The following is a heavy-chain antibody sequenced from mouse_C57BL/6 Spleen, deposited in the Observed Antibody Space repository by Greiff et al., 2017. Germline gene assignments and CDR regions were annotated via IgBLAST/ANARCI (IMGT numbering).Heavy chain of an antibody. Sequence: VHVKQSGAELVRPGASVKLSCTASGFNIKDDYMHWVKQRPEQGLEWIGWIDPENGDTEYASKFQGKATITADTSSNTAYLQLSSLTSEDTAVYYCTVYGNYDYAMDYWGQGTSVTVSS. V-gene: IGHV14-4*01. J-gene: IGHJ4*01. CDR3: TVYGNYDYAMDY. D-gene: IGHD2-1*01. CDR2: IDPENGDT. CDR1: GFNIKDDY.